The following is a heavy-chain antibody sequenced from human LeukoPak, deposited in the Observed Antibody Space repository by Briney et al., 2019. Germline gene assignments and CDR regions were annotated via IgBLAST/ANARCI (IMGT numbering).Heavy chain of an antibody. CDR2: IKKDGSEK. CDR1: GFTFSIYW. D-gene: IGHD3-10*01. Sequence: GGSLRLSCAASGFTFSIYWMSWVRQAPGKGLEWVANIKKDGSEKYYVDSVKGRFTISRDNAKNSLYLQTNSLRAEDTAVYYCARDLAYYYASGTSYWGQGTLVTVSS. J-gene: IGHJ4*02. V-gene: IGHV3-7*01. CDR3: ARDLAYYYASGTSY.